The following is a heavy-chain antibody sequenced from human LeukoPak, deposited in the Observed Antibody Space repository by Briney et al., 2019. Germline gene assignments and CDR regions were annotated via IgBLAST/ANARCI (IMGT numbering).Heavy chain of an antibody. CDR1: GLTVSSYY. D-gene: IGHD3-10*01. Sequence: GGSLRLSCAASGLTVSSYYISWVRQAPEKGLEWVSVIYSGGSTYYADSVKGRFTISRDNSKNTLYLQMNSLRAEDTAVYYCARGVPFHYWGQGTLVTVSS. V-gene: IGHV3-53*01. J-gene: IGHJ4*02. CDR3: ARGVPFHY. CDR2: IYSGGST.